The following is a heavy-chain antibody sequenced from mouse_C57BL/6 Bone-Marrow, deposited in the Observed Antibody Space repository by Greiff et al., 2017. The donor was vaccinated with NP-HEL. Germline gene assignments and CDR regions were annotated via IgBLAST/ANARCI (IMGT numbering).Heavy chain of an antibody. D-gene: IGHD3-2*02. V-gene: IGHV1-81*01. J-gene: IGHJ3*01. CDR3: ARGQLRLRFAY. CDR2: IYPRSGNT. CDR1: GYTFTSYG. Sequence: QVQLKQSGAELARPGASVKLSCKASGYTFTSYGISWVKQRTGQGLEWIGEIYPRSGNTYYNEKFKGKAPLTADKSSSTAYMELRSLTSEDSAVYFCARGQLRLRFAYWGQGTLVTVSA.